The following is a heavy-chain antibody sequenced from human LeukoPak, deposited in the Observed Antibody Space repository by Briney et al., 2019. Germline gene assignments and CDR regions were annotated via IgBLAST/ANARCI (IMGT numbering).Heavy chain of an antibody. CDR2: IRSSGSIK. J-gene: IGHJ4*02. CDR1: GFTFSRYE. V-gene: IGHV3-48*03. D-gene: IGHD2-21*01. Sequence: GGSVRLSCAASGFTFSRYEMNWVRQAPGKGVEWVAYIRSSGSIKYYEDAVKGRVTITRDNAKSSMYLQMNSLRAEDTAVYYCARARIRGESGDYWGQGTLVTVSS. CDR3: ARARIRGESGDY.